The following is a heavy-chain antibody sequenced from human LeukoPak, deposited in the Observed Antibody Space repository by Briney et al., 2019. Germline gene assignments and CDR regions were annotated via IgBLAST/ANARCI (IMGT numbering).Heavy chain of an antibody. J-gene: IGHJ4*02. V-gene: IGHV1-2*02. Sequence: GASVKVSCKASGYTFTGYYMHWVRQAPGQGLEWMGWVNPNSGGTNYAQKFQGRVTMTRDTSISTAYMELSRLRSDDTAVYYCARVRGIAVTTFGYWGQGTLVTVSS. CDR3: ARVRGIAVTTFGY. CDR2: VNPNSGGT. D-gene: IGHD6-19*01. CDR1: GYTFTGYY.